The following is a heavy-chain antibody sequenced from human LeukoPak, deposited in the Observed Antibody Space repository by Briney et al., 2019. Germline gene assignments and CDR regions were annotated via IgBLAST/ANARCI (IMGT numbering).Heavy chain of an antibody. Sequence: SETLSLTCAVYGRSFSGYYWSWIRQPPGKGLEWIGEINHSGSTNYNPSLESRVTISVDTSKNQFSLKLSSVTAADTAVYYCARALSGSYGDYWGQGTLVTVSS. V-gene: IGHV4-34*01. J-gene: IGHJ4*02. D-gene: IGHD1-26*01. CDR1: GRSFSGYY. CDR3: ARALSGSYGDY. CDR2: INHSGST.